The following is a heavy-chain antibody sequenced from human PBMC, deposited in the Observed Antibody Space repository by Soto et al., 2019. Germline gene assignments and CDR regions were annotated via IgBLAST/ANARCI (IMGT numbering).Heavy chain of an antibody. CDR2: IYYSGST. CDR1: GGSISSGGYY. Sequence: QVQLQESGPGLVKPSQTLSLTCTVSGGSISSGGYYWSWIRQHPGKGLEWIGYIYYSGSTYYNPSLKSRVTISVDTSKNQFSLKLSSVTAADTAVYYCARDSTDCSSTSCLIYYYYYYMDVWGKGTTVTVSS. D-gene: IGHD2-2*01. V-gene: IGHV4-31*03. CDR3: ARDSTDCSSTSCLIYYYYYYMDV. J-gene: IGHJ6*03.